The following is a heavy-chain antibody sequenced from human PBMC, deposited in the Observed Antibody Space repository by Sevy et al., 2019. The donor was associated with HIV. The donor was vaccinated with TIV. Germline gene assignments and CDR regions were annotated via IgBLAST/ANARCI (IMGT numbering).Heavy chain of an antibody. CDR2: ISTRGSTI. Sequence: GGSLRLSCEASGFIFSDSYMSWIRQAPGKGLEWISYISTRGSTIYYADSVKGRFTISRDNANNSLSLHLNSLRAEDTDIYYCARFVGDYFDFWGRGTLVTVSS. D-gene: IGHD4-17*01. V-gene: IGHV3-11*01. CDR3: ARFVGDYFDF. CDR1: GFIFSDSY. J-gene: IGHJ4*02.